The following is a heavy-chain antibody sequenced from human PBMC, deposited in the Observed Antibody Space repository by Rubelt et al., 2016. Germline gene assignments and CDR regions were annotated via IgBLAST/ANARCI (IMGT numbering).Heavy chain of an antibody. J-gene: IGHJ6*02. D-gene: IGHD3-3*01. CDR1: GYTFTSYD. CDR2: MNPNSGNT. Sequence: QVQLVQSGAEVKKPEASVKVSCKASGYTFTSYDINWVRQATGQGLEWMGWMNPNSGNTGYAQKFQGRVTMTRNTSISTAYMGLRSRRAEDTAVYYVAGLSITIFGVVGCYYGMDVWGQGTTVTVSS. V-gene: IGHV1-8*01. CDR3: AGLSITIFGVVGCYYGMDV.